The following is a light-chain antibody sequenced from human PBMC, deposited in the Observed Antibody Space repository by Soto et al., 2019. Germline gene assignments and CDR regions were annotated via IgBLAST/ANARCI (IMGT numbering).Light chain of an antibody. J-gene: IGLJ1*01. CDR2: DVT. CDR3: CSYTSSTIYV. V-gene: IGLV2-14*03. CDR1: SSDVGGYNY. Sequence: QRALNNPASVFGAPRQSVAISRTGTSSDVGGYNYVSWYQQHPGKAPKLMIYDVTSRPSGVSDRFSGSKSGTTASLTISGLQAEDEADYYCCSYTSSTIYVFGTGTKVTVL.